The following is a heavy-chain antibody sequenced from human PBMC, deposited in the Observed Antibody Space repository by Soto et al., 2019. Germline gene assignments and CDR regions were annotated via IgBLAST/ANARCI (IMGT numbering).Heavy chain of an antibody. V-gene: IGHV3-33*01. CDR2: XWYDGSKT. Sequence: QVQLVESGGGVVQPGRSLRLTCEASEFTLSSHGMHWVRXXXXXXXXXXXXXWYDGSKTYYADSVKGRFTISRDNSKXXXXXXXXXXXXXXXXXXXXXXXXXXXXXXXXXXXXYFDLWGRGTLVTVSS. CDR1: EFTLSSHG. CDR3: XXXXXXXXXXXXXXXXYFDL. J-gene: IGHJ2*01.